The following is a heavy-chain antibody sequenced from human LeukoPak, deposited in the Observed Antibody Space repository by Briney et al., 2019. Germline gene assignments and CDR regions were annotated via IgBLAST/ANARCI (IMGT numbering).Heavy chain of an antibody. J-gene: IGHJ4*02. V-gene: IGHV3-23*01. Sequence: GGSLRLSCAASRFTFSSYAMSWVRQAPGKGLEWVSAISGSDGSTYYADSVRGRFTISRDNSKNTLYLQMNSLRAEDTAVYYCAKGGPETGSYYFLDYWGQGTLVTVSS. CDR3: AKGGPETGSYYFLDY. D-gene: IGHD3-10*01. CDR1: RFTFSSYA. CDR2: ISGSDGST.